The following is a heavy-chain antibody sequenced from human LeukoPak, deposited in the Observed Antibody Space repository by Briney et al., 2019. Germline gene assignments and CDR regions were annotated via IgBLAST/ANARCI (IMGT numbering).Heavy chain of an antibody. CDR2: IYYSGST. J-gene: IGHJ4*02. CDR3: ARASSGSYSDY. CDR1: GGSISSGYYY. D-gene: IGHD1-26*01. Sequence: SETLSLTCTVSGGSISSGYYYWSWIRQPPGKGLEWIGYIYYSGSTYYNPSLKSRVTISVDTSKNQFSLKLSSVTAADTAVYYCARASSGSYSDYWGQGTLVTVSS. V-gene: IGHV4-30-4*08.